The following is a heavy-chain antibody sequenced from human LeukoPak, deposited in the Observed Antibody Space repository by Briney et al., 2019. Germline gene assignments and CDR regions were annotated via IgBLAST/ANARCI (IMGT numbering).Heavy chain of an antibody. J-gene: IGHJ6*02. CDR2: ISYDGSNK. D-gene: IGHD1-7*01. CDR1: GFTFSRYA. CDR3: ARDRGRYNWNYFQHYYYGMDV. Sequence: GWSLRLSCAASGFTFSRYAMHWVRQAPGKGLEWVAVISYDGSNKYYADSVKGRFTISRDNSKNTLYLHMNSVRAEDTAVYYCARDRGRYNWNYFQHYYYGMDVWGQGTTVTVSS. V-gene: IGHV3-30-3*01.